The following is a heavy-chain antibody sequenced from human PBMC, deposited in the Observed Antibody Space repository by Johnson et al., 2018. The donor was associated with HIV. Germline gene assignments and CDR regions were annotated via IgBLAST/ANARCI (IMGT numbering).Heavy chain of an antibody. CDR2: ISSSDSTI. D-gene: IGHD1-26*01. CDR3: ARGGEGELPDAFDI. V-gene: IGHV3-48*04. J-gene: IGHJ3*02. CDR1: GFTFRSYT. Sequence: VQLVESGGGVVRPGGSLRLSCAASGFTFRSYTVHWVRQAPGKGLEWVSYISSSDSTIYYADSVKGRFTISRDNAKNTLYLQMNSLRAEDTAVYYCARGGEGELPDAFDIWGQGTMVTVSS.